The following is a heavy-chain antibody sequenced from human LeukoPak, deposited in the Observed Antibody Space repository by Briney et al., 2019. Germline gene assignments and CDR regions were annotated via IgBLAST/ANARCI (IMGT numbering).Heavy chain of an antibody. J-gene: IGHJ4*02. CDR3: TTERTVDYDGDY. Sequence: GGSLRLSCAASGFTFSNAWMSWVRQAPGKGLEWVGRIKSKTDGGTTDYAAPVKGRFTISRDDSKNTLYLQMNSLKTEDTAVYYCTTERTVDYDGDYWGQGTLVTVSS. D-gene: IGHD4-23*01. CDR1: GFTFSNAW. V-gene: IGHV3-15*01. CDR2: IKSKTDGGTT.